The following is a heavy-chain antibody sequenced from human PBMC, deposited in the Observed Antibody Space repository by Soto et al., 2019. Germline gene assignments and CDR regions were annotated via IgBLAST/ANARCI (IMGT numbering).Heavy chain of an antibody. Sequence: GGSLRLSCAASGFTFSSYWMSWVRQAPGKGLEWVANIKQDGSEKYYVDSVKGRFTISRDNAQNSLYLQMNSLRAEDTAVYYCARDGIQGCGVDCYGIYYYYYMDVWGKGTTVTVSS. CDR1: GFTFSSYW. CDR3: ARDGIQGCGVDCYGIYYYYYMDV. V-gene: IGHV3-7*01. J-gene: IGHJ6*03. CDR2: IKQDGSEK. D-gene: IGHD2-21*01.